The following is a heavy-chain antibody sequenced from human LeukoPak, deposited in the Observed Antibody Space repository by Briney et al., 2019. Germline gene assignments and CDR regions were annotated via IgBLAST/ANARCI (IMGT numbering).Heavy chain of an antibody. CDR2: INHSGST. Sequence: SETLSLTCAVYGGSFSGYYWSWIRQPPGKGLEWIGEINHSGSTNYNPSLKSRVTISVDTFKNQFSLKLSSVTAADTAVYYCARVRSDYVWGSYRCPEFDYWGQGTLVTVSS. V-gene: IGHV4-34*01. D-gene: IGHD3-16*02. CDR1: GGSFSGYY. J-gene: IGHJ4*02. CDR3: ARVRSDYVWGSYRCPEFDY.